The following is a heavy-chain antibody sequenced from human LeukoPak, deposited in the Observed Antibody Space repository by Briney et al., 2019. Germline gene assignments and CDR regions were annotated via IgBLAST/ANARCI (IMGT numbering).Heavy chain of an antibody. V-gene: IGHV3-21*04. CDR1: GFTFSSYS. D-gene: IGHD3-22*01. J-gene: IGHJ4*02. CDR3: AKYTYYYDSSGYYYHRAFDY. CDR2: ISSSGSYI. Sequence: PGGSLRLSCAASGFTFSSYSMNWVRQAPGKGLEWVSSISSSGSYIYYADSVKGRFTISRDNSKNTLYLQMNSLRAEDTAVYYCAKYTYYYDSSGYYYHRAFDYWGQGTLVTVSS.